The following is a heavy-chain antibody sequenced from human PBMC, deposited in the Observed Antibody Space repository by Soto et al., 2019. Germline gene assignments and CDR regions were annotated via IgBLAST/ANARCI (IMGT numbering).Heavy chain of an antibody. J-gene: IGHJ4*02. D-gene: IGHD2-2*01. CDR3: ARSSTSANYFDY. CDR1: GGSISSGGYY. V-gene: IGHV4-31*03. CDR2: IYYSGST. Sequence: QVQLQESGPGLVKPSQTLSLTCTVSGGSISSGGYYWSWIRQHPGKGLEWIGYIYYSGSTYYNPSIKSRVTISVDPSKNRFSLKLGSVTAADTAVYYCARSSTSANYFDYWGQGTLVTVSS.